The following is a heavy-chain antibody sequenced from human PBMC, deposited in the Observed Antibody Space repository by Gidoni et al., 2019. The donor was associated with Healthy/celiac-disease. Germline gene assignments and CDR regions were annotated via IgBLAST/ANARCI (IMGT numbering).Heavy chain of an antibody. V-gene: IGHV5-51*03. Sequence: EVQLVQPGAEAKKQGESRTISCQGSGYSFTSYWIVWVRQMPGKGLGWMGISYPGDSDTRYSPSFHGQVPISAGKSISTAYLQWGSLKASATAIYYCARVLGGTPPNFDYWGQGTLVTVSS. CDR2: SYPGDSDT. D-gene: IGHD2-15*01. CDR3: ARVLGGTPPNFDY. CDR1: GYSFTSYW. J-gene: IGHJ4*02.